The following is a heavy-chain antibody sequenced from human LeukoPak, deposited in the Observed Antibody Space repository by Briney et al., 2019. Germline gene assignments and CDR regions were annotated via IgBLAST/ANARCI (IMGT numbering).Heavy chain of an antibody. Sequence: GASVKISCKASGYTFTDYYMHWVQQAPGEGLEWMGRVDPEDGETIYAEKFQGRVTITADTSTDTAYMELSSLRSEDTAVYYCAGGYSYGPDAFDIWGQGTMVTVSS. D-gene: IGHD5-18*01. CDR1: GYTFTDYY. V-gene: IGHV1-69-2*01. CDR2: VDPEDGET. J-gene: IGHJ3*02. CDR3: AGGYSYGPDAFDI.